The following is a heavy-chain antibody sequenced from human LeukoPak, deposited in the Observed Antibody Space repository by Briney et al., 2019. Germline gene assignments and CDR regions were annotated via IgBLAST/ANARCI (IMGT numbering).Heavy chain of an antibody. D-gene: IGHD3-10*01. V-gene: IGHV1-8*01. Sequence: ASVKVSCKASGYTFTSYDINWVRQATGQGLEWMGWMNPNSGNTGYAQKFQGRVTMTRNTSISTAYMELSSLRSEDTAVYYCARGQLPGSGSYYYYYGMDVWGQGTTVTVSS. J-gene: IGHJ6*02. CDR3: ARGQLPGSGSYYYYYGMDV. CDR1: GYTFTSYD. CDR2: MNPNSGNT.